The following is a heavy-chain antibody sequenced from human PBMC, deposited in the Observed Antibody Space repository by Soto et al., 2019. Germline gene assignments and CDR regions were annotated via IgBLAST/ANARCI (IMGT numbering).Heavy chain of an antibody. CDR1: GGSISSHY. CDR3: ARQNRARWLQFDY. D-gene: IGHD5-12*01. V-gene: IGHV4-59*08. CDR2: IYYTGST. J-gene: IGHJ4*02. Sequence: SETLSLTCTVSGGSISSHYWTWIRLPPGKGLEWIGYIYYTGSTNYNPSLKSRVTISVDTSKNQFSLKLSSVTAADTAVYYCARQNRARWLQFDYWGQGTLVIVPS.